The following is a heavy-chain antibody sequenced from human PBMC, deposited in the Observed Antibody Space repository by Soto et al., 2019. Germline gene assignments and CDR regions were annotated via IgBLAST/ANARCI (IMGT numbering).Heavy chain of an antibody. CDR3: ARDLTRGDV. CDR2: ITSSSSST. CDR1: GFTFSAYT. J-gene: IGHJ6*02. V-gene: IGHV3-21*01. D-gene: IGHD7-27*01. Sequence: GGSLRLSCAASGFTFSAYTMNWVRQAPGKGLEWVSSITSSSSSTYYADSVKGRFTISRDNAKTSVFLQMNSLRVEDTAVYYCARDLTRGDVWGQGTTVTVSS.